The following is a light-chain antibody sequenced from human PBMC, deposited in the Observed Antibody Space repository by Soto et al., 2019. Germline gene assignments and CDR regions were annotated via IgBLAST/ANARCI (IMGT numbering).Light chain of an antibody. CDR2: DAS. J-gene: IGKJ4*01. V-gene: IGKV3-11*01. CDR3: QHRSSWPLT. Sequence: IVMTQSPATLSVSPGERTTLSCRASQSAGNNLAWYQQKPGQAPRLLIYDASNRATGIPARFSGSGSGTDFTLTISSLEPEDFAVYYCQHRSSWPLTFGGGTKVDIK. CDR1: QSAGNN.